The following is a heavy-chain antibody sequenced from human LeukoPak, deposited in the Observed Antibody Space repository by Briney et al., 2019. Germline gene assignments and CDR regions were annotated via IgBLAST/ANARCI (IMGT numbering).Heavy chain of an antibody. Sequence: PSETLSLTCTVSGGSISSYYWSWIRQPPGKGLEWIGYIYYSGSTNYNPSLKSRVTISVDTSKNQSSLKLSSVTAADTAVYYCARARSSGYYYGSWGQGTLVTVSS. V-gene: IGHV4-59*01. CDR2: IYYSGST. J-gene: IGHJ5*02. D-gene: IGHD3-22*01. CDR3: ARARSSGYYYGS. CDR1: GGSISSYY.